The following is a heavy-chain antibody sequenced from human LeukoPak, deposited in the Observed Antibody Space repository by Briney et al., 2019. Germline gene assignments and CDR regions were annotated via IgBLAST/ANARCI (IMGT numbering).Heavy chain of an antibody. D-gene: IGHD4-23*01. CDR3: AKLQSDGLRTYYGMDV. CDR2: MNPNSGNT. J-gene: IGHJ6*02. Sequence: ASVKVSCKASGYTFTSYDINWVRQATGQGLEWMGWMNPNSGNTGYAQKFQGRVTMTTDTSTSTAYMELRSLRSDDTAVYYCAKLQSDGLRTYYGMDVWGQGTTVTVSS. V-gene: IGHV1-8*01. CDR1: GYTFTSYD.